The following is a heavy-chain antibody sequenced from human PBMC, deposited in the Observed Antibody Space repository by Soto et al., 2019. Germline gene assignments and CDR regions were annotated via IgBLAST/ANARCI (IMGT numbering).Heavy chain of an antibody. CDR1: GRTFATHA. V-gene: IGHV1-69*01. CDR2: IIPLFGTS. CDR3: ARGTAMVRGVSAPRYFYHGIDG. J-gene: IGHJ6*01. Sequence: QVQLEQSGAEVKKPGSSVKVSCKASGRTFATHAISWVRQAPGQGFEWMGGIIPLFGTSTYAQKFQGRVTITADDSTNRAYMELNSLRSEDTAVYYCARGTAMVRGVSAPRYFYHGIDGWGQGATVSVSS. D-gene: IGHD3-10*01.